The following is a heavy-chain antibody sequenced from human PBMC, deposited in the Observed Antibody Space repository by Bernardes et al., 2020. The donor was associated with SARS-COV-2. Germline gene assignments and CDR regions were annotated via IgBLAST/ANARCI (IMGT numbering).Heavy chain of an antibody. Sequence: GESLNISCKGSEYSFTNYWIGWVRQMPGKGLEWMGIIYPGDYDTRYSPSFQGQVTISADKSISIAYLHWSSLKASDTAMYYCARIPPYYDLLTGLMPDYWGQGTLVTVSS. CDR1: EYSFTNYW. V-gene: IGHV5-51*01. D-gene: IGHD3-9*01. CDR2: IYPGDYDT. J-gene: IGHJ4*02. CDR3: ARIPPYYDLLTGLMPDY.